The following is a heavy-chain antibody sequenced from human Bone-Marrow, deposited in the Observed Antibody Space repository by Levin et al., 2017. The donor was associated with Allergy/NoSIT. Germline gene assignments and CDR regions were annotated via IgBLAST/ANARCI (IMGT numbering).Heavy chain of an antibody. J-gene: IGHJ6*02. V-gene: IGHV3-30*03. CDR2: IAYDETGQ. D-gene: IGHD3-16*02. CDR1: GFIFSNYG. CDR3: AIFYDYVWGSYRWDSNVYVMDV. Sequence: GESLKISCEATGFIFSNYGMHWVRQAPGKGLEWVAVIAYDETGQYYGDSVKGRFTISRDNSKKMLYLQMNGLRAEDTAVYYCAIFYDYVWGSYRWDSNVYVMDVWGQGTTVTVSS.